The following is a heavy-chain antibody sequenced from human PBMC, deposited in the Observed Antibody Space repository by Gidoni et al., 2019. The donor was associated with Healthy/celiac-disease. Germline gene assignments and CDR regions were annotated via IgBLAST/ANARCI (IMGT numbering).Heavy chain of an antibody. V-gene: IGHV3-23*01. CDR1: GFTFSSYA. J-gene: IGHJ5*02. D-gene: IGHD2-2*01. CDR2: ISGSGGST. Sequence: EVQLLEYGGGLVQPGGYLRLSCAASGFTFSSYALSWVRQAPGKGLEWVSAISGSGGSTYYADSVKGRFTISRDNSKNTLYLQMNSLRAEDTAVYYGAKVSAPAAILLWFDPWGQGTLVTVSS. CDR3: AKVSAPAAILLWFDP.